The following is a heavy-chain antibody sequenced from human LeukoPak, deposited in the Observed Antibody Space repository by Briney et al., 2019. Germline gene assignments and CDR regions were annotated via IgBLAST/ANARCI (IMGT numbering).Heavy chain of an antibody. D-gene: IGHD2-2*01. CDR3: AKDGTSTDDY. CDR1: GYTFTSYG. CDR2: ISAYNGNT. Sequence: ASVKVSCKASGYTFTSYGISWVRQAPGQGLEWMEWISAYNGNTNYAQKLQGRFTVTTDSSTSTAYMELRNLRSDDTAVYYCAKDGTSTDDYWGQGTLVTVSS. V-gene: IGHV1-18*01. J-gene: IGHJ4*02.